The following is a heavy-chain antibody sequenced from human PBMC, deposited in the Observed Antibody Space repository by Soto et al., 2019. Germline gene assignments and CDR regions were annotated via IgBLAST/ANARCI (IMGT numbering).Heavy chain of an antibody. V-gene: IGHV4-59*08. CDR3: ARSDSGYDSGFDY. CDR2: IYYSGST. CDR1: GGSISSYY. D-gene: IGHD5-12*01. Sequence: SETLSLTCTVSGGSISSYYWSWIRQPPGKGLEWIGYIYYSGSTNYNPSLKSRVTISVDTSKNQFSLKLSSVTAADTAVYYCARSDSGYDSGFDYWGQGTLVTVSS. J-gene: IGHJ4*02.